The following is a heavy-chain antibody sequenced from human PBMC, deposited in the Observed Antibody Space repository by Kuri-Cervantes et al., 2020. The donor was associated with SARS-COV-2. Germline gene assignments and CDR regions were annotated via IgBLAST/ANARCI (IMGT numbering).Heavy chain of an antibody. V-gene: IGHV4-59*08. CDR3: ARVRYGDYVRFDP. Sequence: SETLSLTCTVSGGSISSYYWSWIRQPPGKGLEWIGYIYYSGSTNYNPSLKSRVTIPVDTSKNQFSLKLSSVTAADAAVYYCARVRYGDYVRFDPWGQGTLVTVSS. J-gene: IGHJ5*02. CDR1: GGSISSYY. D-gene: IGHD4-17*01. CDR2: IYYSGST.